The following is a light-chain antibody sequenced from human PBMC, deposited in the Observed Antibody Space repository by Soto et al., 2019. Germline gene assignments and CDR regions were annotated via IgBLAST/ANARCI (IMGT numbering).Light chain of an antibody. V-gene: IGKV3-20*01. J-gene: IGKJ1*01. Sequence: EIVLKQSPGTLSLSTGERATLSCRASQSVPNTYVAWYQHIPGQTPRLLIYGASNRATGIPDRFSGSGSGTDFTLTISRLEPEDFAVYYCQQHDNSPWMFGQGTKVDIK. CDR3: QQHDNSPWM. CDR2: GAS. CDR1: QSVPNTY.